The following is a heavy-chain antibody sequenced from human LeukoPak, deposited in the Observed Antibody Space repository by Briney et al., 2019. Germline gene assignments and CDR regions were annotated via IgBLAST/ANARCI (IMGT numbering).Heavy chain of an antibody. CDR3: ARVGGYGDTYYFDY. CDR1: EFTFSNNA. Sequence: GGSLRLSCAASEFTFSNNAMSWVRQAPGKGLEWVSSISGSGDTTYYADSVMGRFTISRDNSKNTLYLQMNSLRAEDTAVYYCARVGGYGDTYYFDYWGQGTLVTVSS. D-gene: IGHD3-16*01. V-gene: IGHV3-23*01. CDR2: ISGSGDTT. J-gene: IGHJ4*02.